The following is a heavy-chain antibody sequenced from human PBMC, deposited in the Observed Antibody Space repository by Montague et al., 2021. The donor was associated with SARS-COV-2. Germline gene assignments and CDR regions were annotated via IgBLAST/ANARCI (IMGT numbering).Heavy chain of an antibody. CDR1: GGSISTSPYF. D-gene: IGHD6-19*01. CDR2: IYYSGST. J-gene: IGHJ4*02. Sequence: ETPSLTCTVSGGSISTSPYFWGWIRQPPGKGLEWIGSIYYSGSTYYNPSLKSRVAISIDTSENQFSLKLSSVTAADTAVYYCARGNRIAVAGTGFDYWGQGTLVTVSS. CDR3: ARGNRIAVAGTGFDY. V-gene: IGHV4-39*07.